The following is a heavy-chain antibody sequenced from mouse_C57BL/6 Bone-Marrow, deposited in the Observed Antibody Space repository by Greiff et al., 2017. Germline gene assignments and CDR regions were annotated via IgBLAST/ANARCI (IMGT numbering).Heavy chain of an antibody. D-gene: IGHD1-1*01. CDR2: IDPENGDT. CDR3: TTDWVTTVVYFDY. CDR1: GFNIKDDY. V-gene: IGHV14-4*01. J-gene: IGHJ2*01. Sequence: VQLQQSGAELVRPGASVTLSCTASGFNIKDDYMHWVKQRPEQGLEWIGWIDPENGDTEYASKFQGKATITADTSSNTAYLQLSSLTSEDTAVYYCTTDWVTTVVYFDYWGQGTTLTVSS.